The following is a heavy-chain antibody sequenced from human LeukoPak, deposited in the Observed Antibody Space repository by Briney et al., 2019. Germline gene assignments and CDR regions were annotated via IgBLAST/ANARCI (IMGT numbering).Heavy chain of an antibody. J-gene: IGHJ6*02. CDR1: GFTFSSYS. V-gene: IGHV3-21*01. CDR2: ISGSSSYI. D-gene: IGHD2-2*01. CDR3: ARIVVVPAAMDV. Sequence: PGGSLRLSCAASGFTFSSYSMNWVRQAPGKGLEWVSSISGSSSYIYYADSVKGRFTISRDNAKNSLYLQMNSLRAEDTAVYYCARIVVVPAAMDVWGQGTTVTVSS.